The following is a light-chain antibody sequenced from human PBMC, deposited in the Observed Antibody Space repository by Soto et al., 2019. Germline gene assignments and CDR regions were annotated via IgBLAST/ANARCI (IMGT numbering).Light chain of an antibody. V-gene: IGKV3-11*01. CDR1: QTVSSY. J-gene: IGKJ2*01. CDR2: DAS. Sequence: EIVLTQSPATLSLSPGDRATLSCRASQTVSSYLAWYQQKPGQAPRLLIYDASTRETGIPARFSGSGSGTDFTLTISSLEPEDFAVYYCQHHSNWLFGQGTKLEIK. CDR3: QHHSNWL.